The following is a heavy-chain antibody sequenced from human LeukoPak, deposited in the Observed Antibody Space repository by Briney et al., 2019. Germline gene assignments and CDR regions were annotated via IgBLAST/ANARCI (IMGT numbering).Heavy chain of an antibody. CDR2: ISAYNGNT. CDR1: GYTFTSYG. V-gene: IGHV1-18*01. J-gene: IGHJ4*02. CDR3: ARHGFCSGGSCYQYYFDY. D-gene: IGHD2-15*01. Sequence: GASVKVSCKASGYTFTSYGISWVRQAPGQGLEWMGWISAYNGNTNYAQKLQGRVTMSTDTSTSTPYMELRSLRSDDTAVYYCARHGFCSGGSCYQYYFDYWGQGTLVTVSS.